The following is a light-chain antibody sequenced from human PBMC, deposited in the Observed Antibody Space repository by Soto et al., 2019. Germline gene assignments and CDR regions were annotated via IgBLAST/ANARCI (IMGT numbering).Light chain of an antibody. CDR2: DVS. CDR3: SSYTSPSGV. CDR1: SSDVGGYNY. V-gene: IGLV2-14*01. J-gene: IGLJ2*01. Sequence: QSALTQPASVSGSPGQSITISCTGTSSDVGGYNYVSWYQQHPGKAPKLMIYDVSNRPSGVSNRFSGSKSGNTASLTISGLQAEDEADYYCSSYTSPSGVFGGGTKLTVL.